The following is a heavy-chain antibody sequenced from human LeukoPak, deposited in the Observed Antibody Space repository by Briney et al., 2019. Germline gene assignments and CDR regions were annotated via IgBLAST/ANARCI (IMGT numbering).Heavy chain of an antibody. D-gene: IGHD2-21*01. Sequence: GASVKVSCKGSGYTFTAYYMDWVRQAQGQGLEWMGRINPNSGGTNYAQKFQGRVTMTGDTSISTAYMELSGLTSDDTAVYYCASGLGGNYPGNWGQGTQVTVSS. CDR1: GYTFTAYY. J-gene: IGHJ4*02. CDR3: ASGLGGNYPGN. V-gene: IGHV1-2*02. CDR2: INPNSGGT.